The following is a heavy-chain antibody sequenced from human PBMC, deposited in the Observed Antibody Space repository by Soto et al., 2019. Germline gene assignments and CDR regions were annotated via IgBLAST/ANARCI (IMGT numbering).Heavy chain of an antibody. CDR3: AKGGYSYGDFYYGMDV. D-gene: IGHD5-18*01. Sequence: EAQLVESGGGLVQPVRSLRLSCAASGFTFDDYAMHWVRQAPGKGLEWVSGISWNGGSKGYADSVKGRFTISRDNSKKSLYLQINSLRGEDTALYYCAKGGYSYGDFYYGMDVWGQGTMVTVSS. V-gene: IGHV3-9*01. CDR1: GFTFDDYA. J-gene: IGHJ6*02. CDR2: ISWNGGSK.